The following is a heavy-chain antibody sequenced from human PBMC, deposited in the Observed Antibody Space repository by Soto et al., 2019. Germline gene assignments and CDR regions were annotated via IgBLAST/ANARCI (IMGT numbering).Heavy chain of an antibody. D-gene: IGHD1-1*01. CDR2: IIPIFGTA. J-gene: IGHJ6*02. Sequence: ASVKVSCKASGGTFSSYAISWVRQAPGQGLEWMGGIIPIFGTANYAQKFQGRVTITADESTSTAYMELSSLRSEDTAVYYCAREKMREPYYYYGMDVWGQGTTVTVSS. CDR1: GGTFSSYA. CDR3: AREKMREPYYYYGMDV. V-gene: IGHV1-69*13.